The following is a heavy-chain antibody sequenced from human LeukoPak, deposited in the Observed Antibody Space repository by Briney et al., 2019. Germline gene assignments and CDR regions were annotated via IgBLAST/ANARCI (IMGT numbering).Heavy chain of an antibody. Sequence: PSETLSLTCAVYGGSFSGYYWSWIRQRPGMGLEWIGEINHSGSTNYNPSLKSRVTISVDTSKNQFSLKLSSVTAADTAVYYCARKGRQLWLSFDYWGQGTLVTVSS. CDR3: ARKGRQLWLSFDY. J-gene: IGHJ4*02. V-gene: IGHV4-34*01. CDR2: INHSGST. CDR1: GGSFSGYY. D-gene: IGHD5-18*01.